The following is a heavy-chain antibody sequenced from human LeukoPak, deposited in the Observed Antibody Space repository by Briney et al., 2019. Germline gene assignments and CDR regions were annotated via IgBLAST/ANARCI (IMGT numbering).Heavy chain of an antibody. CDR2: IVKDGNEK. CDR3: ARGHLDP. J-gene: IGHJ5*02. CDR1: GFTFSDYW. V-gene: IGHV3-7*01. Sequence: PGGSLRLSCAASGFTFSDYWMNWIRQAPGKGLEWVARIVKDGNEKYYVESIKGRFTISRDNAKSALYLQMNGLRAEDTGVYYCARGHLDPWGQGTLVTVSS.